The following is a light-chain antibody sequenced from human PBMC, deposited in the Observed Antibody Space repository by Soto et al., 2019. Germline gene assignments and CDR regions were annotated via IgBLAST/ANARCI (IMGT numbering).Light chain of an antibody. Sequence: DIQMTQSPSTLSASVGDRITIAFRASQSISSWLAWYQQKPGKAPKLLIYDASSLESGVPSRFSGSGSGTEFTLTISSLQTDDVASYYCQQYDSYSWTFGQGTKVDIK. J-gene: IGKJ1*01. V-gene: IGKV1-5*01. CDR1: QSISSW. CDR3: QQYDSYSWT. CDR2: DAS.